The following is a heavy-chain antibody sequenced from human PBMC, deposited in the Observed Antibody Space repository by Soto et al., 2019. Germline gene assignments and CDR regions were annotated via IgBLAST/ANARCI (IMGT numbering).Heavy chain of an antibody. D-gene: IGHD3-22*01. CDR2: SSAYHANR. CDR1: GYTFTSYG. V-gene: IGHV1-18*04. CDR3: TRERGRPSAPYYVSSGYYCDY. J-gene: IGHJ4*02. Sequence: ASAKVSCKPSGYTFTSYGISWVRHPPAQGLEWMGWSSAYHANRNYAQKLAGRGTMTTDTSTSTAYKDRGSLRSDDTAVYYCTRERGRPSAPYYVSSGYYCDYSAPGTLVTVSS.